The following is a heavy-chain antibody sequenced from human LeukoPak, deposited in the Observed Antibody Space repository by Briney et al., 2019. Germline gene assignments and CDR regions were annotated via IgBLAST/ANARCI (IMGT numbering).Heavy chain of an antibody. V-gene: IGHV1-69*13. J-gene: IGHJ4*02. Sequence: ASVKVSCKASGGTFSSYAISWVRQAPGQGLEWVGGIIPIFGTANYAQKFQGGVTITADESTSTAYMELSSLRSEDTAVYYCASGDFWSGYYHFDYWGQGTLVTVSS. CDR3: ASGDFWSGYYHFDY. D-gene: IGHD3-3*01. CDR2: IIPIFGTA. CDR1: GGTFSSYA.